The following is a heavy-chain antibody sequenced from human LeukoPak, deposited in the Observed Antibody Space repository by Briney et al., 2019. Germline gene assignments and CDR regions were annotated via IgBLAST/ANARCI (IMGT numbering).Heavy chain of an antibody. V-gene: IGHV4-39*07. Sequence: SETLSLTCTVSGGSISSSSYYWGWIRQPPGKGLEWIGSIYYSGSTYYNPSLKSRVTISVDTSKNQFSLKLSSVTAADTAVYYCARDRSYGSNWFDPWGQGTLVTVSS. J-gene: IGHJ5*02. CDR1: GGSISSSSYY. CDR3: ARDRSYGSNWFDP. CDR2: IYYSGST. D-gene: IGHD5-18*01.